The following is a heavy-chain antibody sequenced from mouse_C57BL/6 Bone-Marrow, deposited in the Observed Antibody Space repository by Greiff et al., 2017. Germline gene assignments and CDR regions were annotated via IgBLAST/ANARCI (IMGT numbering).Heavy chain of an antibody. CDR3: ARDYYGSSDMGY. J-gene: IGHJ2*01. CDR2: IYPGDGDT. V-gene: IGHV1-82*01. Sequence: VQLQQSGPELVKPGASVKISCKASGYAFSSSWMNWVKQRPGKGLEWIGRIYPGDGDTNYNGKFKGKATLTADKSSSTAYMQLSSLTSEDSAVYFCARDYYGSSDMGYWGQGTTLTVSS. D-gene: IGHD1-1*01. CDR1: GYAFSSSW.